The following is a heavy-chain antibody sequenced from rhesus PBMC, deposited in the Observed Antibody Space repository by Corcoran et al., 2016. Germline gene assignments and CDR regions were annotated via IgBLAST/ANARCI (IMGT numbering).Heavy chain of an antibody. V-gene: IGHV4S2*01. J-gene: IGHJ5-2*02. CDR1: GASITSNY. Sequence: QVQLQESGPGLVKPSETLPLTCDVSGASITSNYWSWIRQASGKGLEWIGRIDGGGGSTDYNPSLRRRITNSTDTSKNQFFLKLSSVTAADSAVYYCARKNPGSSMEVWGRGLLVSVSS. CDR2: IDGGGGST. D-gene: IGHD2-21*01. CDR3: ARKNPGSSMEV.